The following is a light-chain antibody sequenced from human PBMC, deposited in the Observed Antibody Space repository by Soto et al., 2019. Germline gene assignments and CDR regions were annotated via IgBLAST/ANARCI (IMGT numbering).Light chain of an antibody. CDR1: SSDVGGYNY. V-gene: IGLV2-11*01. Sequence: QSALTQPRSVSGSPGQSVTISCTGTSSDVGGYNYVSWYQQHPGKAPKLVIYDVSKRPSGVPDRFSGSKSGNTASLTIYGLQAEDEADYYCCSYAGTSLWVFGGGTKVTVL. J-gene: IGLJ3*02. CDR3: CSYAGTSLWV. CDR2: DVS.